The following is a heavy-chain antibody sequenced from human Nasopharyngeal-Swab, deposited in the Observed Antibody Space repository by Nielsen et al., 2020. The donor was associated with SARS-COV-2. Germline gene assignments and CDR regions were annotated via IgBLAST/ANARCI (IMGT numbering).Heavy chain of an antibody. Sequence: GESLKTSCAAPGFTFSSYWLHWVRQAPGKGLVWVSRINDDGRDTIYADSVKGRFTISRDNAKNTLYLQMNSLRAEDTAVYYCARGRYLAPWGQGTLVTVSS. CDR3: ARGRYLAP. CDR2: INDDGRDT. J-gene: IGHJ5*02. CDR1: GFTFSSYW. D-gene: IGHD3-16*02. V-gene: IGHV3-74*01.